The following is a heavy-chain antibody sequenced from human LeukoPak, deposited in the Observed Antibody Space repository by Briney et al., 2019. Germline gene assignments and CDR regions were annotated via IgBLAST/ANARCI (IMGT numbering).Heavy chain of an antibody. CDR3: ARSGYYNGDDY. D-gene: IGHD3-10*01. CDR2: ISSDGSIT. Sequence: GGSLRLSCATSGFNLSGYRMHWVRQVPGKGLMGVSRISSDGSITTYADSVKGRFTISRDIARNTLYLQMNSLTADDTAVYYCARSGYYNGDDYWGQGTMVTVSS. CDR1: GFNLSGYR. J-gene: IGHJ4*02. V-gene: IGHV3-74*01.